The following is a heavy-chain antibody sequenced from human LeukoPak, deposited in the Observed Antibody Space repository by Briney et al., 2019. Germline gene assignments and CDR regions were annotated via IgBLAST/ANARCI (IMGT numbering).Heavy chain of an antibody. CDR3: ARVDLEQYYYDSSGYPSPYYYYGMDV. V-gene: IGHV1-2*02. J-gene: IGHJ6*02. Sequence: RRASVKVSCKASGYTFTGYYMHWVRQAPGQGLEWMGWINPNSGGTNYAQKFQGRVTMTRDTSISTAYMELSRLRSDDTAVYYCARVDLEQYYYDSSGYPSPYYYYGMDVWGQGTTVTVSS. CDR1: GYTFTGYY. D-gene: IGHD3-22*01. CDR2: INPNSGGT.